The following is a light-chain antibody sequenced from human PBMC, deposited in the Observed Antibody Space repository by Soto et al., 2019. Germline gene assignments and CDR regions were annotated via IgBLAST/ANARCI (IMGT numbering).Light chain of an antibody. CDR3: SSYTSSSTHV. CDR2: KGT. CDR1: SSDVGAYNS. Sequence: QSVLAQPASVSGSPGQSITISCTGTSSDVGAYNSVSWYQQHPHRAPQVIIYKGTQRPSGVSNRFSASKSGNPASLTISGLQAEDEADYYCSSYTSSSTHVFGTGTKVTVL. V-gene: IGLV2-14*02. J-gene: IGLJ1*01.